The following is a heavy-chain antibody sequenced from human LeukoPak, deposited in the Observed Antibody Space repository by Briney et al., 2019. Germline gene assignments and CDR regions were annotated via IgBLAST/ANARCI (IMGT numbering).Heavy chain of an antibody. CDR2: ISSSGST. V-gene: IGHV4-61*02. CDR3: ARGMHYYGSGSYGWFDS. D-gene: IGHD3-10*01. J-gene: IGHJ5*01. CDR1: GDSISSGDYY. Sequence: SQTLSLTCTVSGDSISSGDYYWSWIRQPAGKGLEWIGRISSSGSTNYNPSLESRVTISVDTSKNQFSLKLTSVTAADTAVYYCARGMHYYGSGSYGWFDSWGQGVLVTVSS.